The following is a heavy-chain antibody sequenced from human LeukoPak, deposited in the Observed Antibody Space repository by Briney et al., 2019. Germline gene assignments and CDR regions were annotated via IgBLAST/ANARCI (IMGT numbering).Heavy chain of an antibody. Sequence: PSQTLSLTCTVSGGSISSGDYYWSWICQPPGKGLEWIGYIYYSGSTYYNPSLKSRVTISVDTSKNQFSLKLSSVTAADTAVYYCARGGSGSYYVGPFDYWGQGTLVTVSS. J-gene: IGHJ4*02. CDR2: IYYSGST. CDR3: ARGGSGSYYVGPFDY. CDR1: GGSISSGDYY. D-gene: IGHD1-26*01. V-gene: IGHV4-30-4*08.